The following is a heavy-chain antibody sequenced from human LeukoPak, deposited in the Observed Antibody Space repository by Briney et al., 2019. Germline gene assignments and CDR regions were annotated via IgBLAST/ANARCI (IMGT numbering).Heavy chain of an antibody. CDR1: GGTFSSYA. CDR2: IIPIFGTA. J-gene: IGHJ4*02. D-gene: IGHD5-18*01. Sequence: SVKVSCKASGGTFSSYAISWVRQAPGQGLEWMGGIIPIFGTANYAQKFQGRVTITADESTSTAYMELSSLRSEDTAVYYCARGPGEYSYGFGNFDYWGQGTLVTVSS. V-gene: IGHV1-69*13. CDR3: ARGPGEYSYGFGNFDY.